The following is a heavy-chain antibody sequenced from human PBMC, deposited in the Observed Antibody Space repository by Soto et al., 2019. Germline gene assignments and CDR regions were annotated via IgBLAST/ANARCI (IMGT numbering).Heavy chain of an antibody. Sequence: GGSLSLSCAASGFTFSDYPMHWVRQVSGKGLECMAVISYNGRSILYADSVKGRFTITRDDPSNTLYLHMNSLRPEDTAVYYCARDLFRGAPDYLDHWGQGTPVTVSS. CDR1: GFTFSDYP. D-gene: IGHD1-26*01. V-gene: IGHV3-30*04. CDR2: ISYNGRSI. J-gene: IGHJ4*02. CDR3: ARDLFRGAPDYLDH.